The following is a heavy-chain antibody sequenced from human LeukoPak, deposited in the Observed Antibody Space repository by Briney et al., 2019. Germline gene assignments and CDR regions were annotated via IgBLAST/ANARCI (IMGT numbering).Heavy chain of an antibody. CDR3: ATNLNYDREFDY. J-gene: IGHJ4*02. D-gene: IGHD3-22*01. CDR1: GFTFSHYA. CDR2: LTDSGDAT. V-gene: IGHV3-23*01. Sequence: GGSLRLSCAVSGFTFSHYAMSWVRQAPGTGLEWAGSLTDSGDATYYADSVKGRFTISRDNAKNSLYLQMNSLRAEDTAVYYCATNLNYDREFDYWGQGTLVTVSS.